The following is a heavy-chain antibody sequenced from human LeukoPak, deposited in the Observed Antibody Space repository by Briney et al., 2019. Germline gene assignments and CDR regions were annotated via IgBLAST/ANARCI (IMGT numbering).Heavy chain of an antibody. J-gene: IGHJ4*02. V-gene: IGHV3-74*01. CDR2: IKYDASST. D-gene: IGHD1-26*01. Sequence: PGGSLRLSCAASGFIVSSNYMSWVRQAPGKGLVRVSRIKYDASSTSYADSVKGRFTISRGNAKNTLYLQMNSLRAEDTAVYYCARGATYAYYQDYWGQGTLVTVSS. CDR3: ARGATYAYYQDY. CDR1: GFIVSSNY.